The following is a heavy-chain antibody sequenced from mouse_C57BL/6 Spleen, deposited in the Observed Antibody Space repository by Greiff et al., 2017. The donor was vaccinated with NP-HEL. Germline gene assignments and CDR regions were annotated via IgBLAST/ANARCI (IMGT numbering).Heavy chain of an antibody. CDR2: IYPGDGDT. CDR3: AREVYGSSSLRYFDV. CDR1: GYAFSSYW. Sequence: QVQLQQSGAELVKPGASVKISCKASGYAFSSYWMNWVKQRPGKGLEWIGQIYPGDGDTNYNGKFKGKATLTADKSSSTAYMQLSSLTSEDSAVYFCAREVYGSSSLRYFDVWGTGTTVTVSS. V-gene: IGHV1-80*01. J-gene: IGHJ1*03. D-gene: IGHD1-1*01.